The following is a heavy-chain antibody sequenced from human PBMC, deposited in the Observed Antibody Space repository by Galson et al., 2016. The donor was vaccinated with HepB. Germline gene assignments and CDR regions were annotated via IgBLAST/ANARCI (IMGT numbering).Heavy chain of an antibody. CDR3: AKRKVRGVPNYFYYYGMDV. Sequence: TCKASGGSFSSYVISWVRQAPGQGLEWMGGIIPIFGTVNYAQKFQGRVTITADESTTTAYMELSSLRSEDTAVYYCAKRKVRGVPNYFYYYGMDVWGQGTTVIVSS. J-gene: IGHJ6*02. V-gene: IGHV1-69*01. CDR2: IIPIFGTV. CDR1: GGSFSSYV. D-gene: IGHD3-10*01.